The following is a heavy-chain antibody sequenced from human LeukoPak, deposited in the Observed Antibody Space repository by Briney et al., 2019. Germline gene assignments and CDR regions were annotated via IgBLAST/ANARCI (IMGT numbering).Heavy chain of an antibody. CDR3: ARTRVSTLVTPFDY. D-gene: IGHD4-23*01. V-gene: IGHV3-7*01. CDR2: INPDESHK. Sequence: GGSLRLSCAASGFTFNSYWMSWVRQAPGKGLEWVANINPDESHKYCLDSVKGRFTISRDSAKNPLYLQMNSLGAEDTAMYYCARTRVSTLVTPFDYWGQGTLVTVSS. J-gene: IGHJ4*02. CDR1: GFTFNSYW.